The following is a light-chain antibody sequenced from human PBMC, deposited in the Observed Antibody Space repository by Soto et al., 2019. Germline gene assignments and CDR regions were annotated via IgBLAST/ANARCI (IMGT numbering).Light chain of an antibody. Sequence: DIQMTQSPSTLSASVGDRVTITCRASQILNNRLSWYQQKPGKAPNLLITGAFNLQSGVPSRFGGGGSWTDFTLTSSSLQPEDFATYYCQQSYITLYSFGQGTRLEIK. CDR3: QQSYITLYS. CDR1: QILNNR. CDR2: GAF. V-gene: IGKV1-39*01. J-gene: IGKJ2*01.